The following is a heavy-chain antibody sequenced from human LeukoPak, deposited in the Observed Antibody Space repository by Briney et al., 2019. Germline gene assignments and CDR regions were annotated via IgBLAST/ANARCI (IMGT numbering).Heavy chain of an antibody. CDR3: ARPSGSGWYWSIYYFDY. D-gene: IGHD6-19*01. CDR2: ISGSSSYL. J-gene: IGHJ4*02. V-gene: IGHV3-21*01. CDR1: GFTFSSYS. Sequence: GGSLRLCCAASGFTFSSYSMNWVRQAPGKGLEWVSSISGSSSYLNYADSVKGRFTISRDNAKNSLYLQMNSLRAEDTAAYYCARPSGSGWYWSIYYFDYWGQGTLVTVSS.